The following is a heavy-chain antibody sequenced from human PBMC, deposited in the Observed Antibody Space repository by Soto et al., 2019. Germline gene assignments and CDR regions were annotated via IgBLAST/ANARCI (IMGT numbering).Heavy chain of an antibody. J-gene: IGHJ6*02. D-gene: IGHD3-10*01. V-gene: IGHV4-59*01. CDR3: ARDLRGSGSGSYYTLWSVARYGMDV. Sequence: SETLSLTCTVSGGSISSYYWSWIRQPPGKGLEWIGYIYYSGSTNYNPSLKSRVTISVDTSKNQFSLKLSSVTAADTAVYYCARDLRGSGSGSYYTLWSVARYGMDVWGQGTTVTVSS. CDR2: IYYSGST. CDR1: GGSISSYY.